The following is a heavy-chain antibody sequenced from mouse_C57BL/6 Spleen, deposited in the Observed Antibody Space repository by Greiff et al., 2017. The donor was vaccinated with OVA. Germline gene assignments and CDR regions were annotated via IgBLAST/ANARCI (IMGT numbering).Heavy chain of an antibody. D-gene: IGHD2-3*01. V-gene: IGHV1-26*01. J-gene: IGHJ2*01. CDR2: INPNNGGT. Sequence: EVQLQQSGPELVKPGASVKISCKASGYTFTDYYMNWVKQSHGKSLEWIGDINPNNGGTSYNQKFKGKATLTVDKSSSTAYMELRSLTSEDSAVYYCARYDGHLDYWGQGTTLTVSS. CDR3: ARYDGHLDY. CDR1: GYTFTDYY.